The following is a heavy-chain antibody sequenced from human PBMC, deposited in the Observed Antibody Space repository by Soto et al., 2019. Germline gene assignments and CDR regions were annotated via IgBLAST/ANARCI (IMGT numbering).Heavy chain of an antibody. Sequence: PGGSLRLSCAASGFTFANYAMSWVRQAPGKGLEWVSGIGLSGRETYYADSVKGRFTMSRDNSKNTLYLEMNSLRAEDTAVYYCANQRWYSAPASVVPFHYWGQGTLVTVSS. CDR2: IGLSGRET. D-gene: IGHD6-13*01. CDR1: GFTFANYA. CDR3: ANQRWYSAPASVVPFHY. V-gene: IGHV3-23*01. J-gene: IGHJ4*02.